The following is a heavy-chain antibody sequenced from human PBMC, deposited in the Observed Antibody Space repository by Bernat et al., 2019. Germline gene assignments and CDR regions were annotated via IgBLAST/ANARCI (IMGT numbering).Heavy chain of an antibody. Sequence: EVQLLESGGGLVQPGGSLRLSCAASGFTFSSYGMSWVRQVPGKGLEWVSGISSSGDSAYYADSVKGRFTISRDNSKNTLYLQMNSLRAEDTAVYYCARDNYLGSGSHEYWGQGTLVTVSS. V-gene: IGHV3-23*01. CDR2: ISSSGDSA. D-gene: IGHD3-10*01. CDR3: ARDNYLGSGSHEY. J-gene: IGHJ4*02. CDR1: GFTFSSYG.